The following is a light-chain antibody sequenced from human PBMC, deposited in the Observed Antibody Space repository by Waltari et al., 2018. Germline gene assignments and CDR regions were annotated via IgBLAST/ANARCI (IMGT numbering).Light chain of an antibody. V-gene: IGLV2-14*03. Sequence: QSALTQPASVSGSPGQSITISCTGASTDVGDYNYVSWYQQIPAKAPKVIIYDVTKRPSGVSNRFSGSKSGNSASLSISGLQAEDEAHYYCCSYAGRSTWVFGGGTKVTVL. CDR2: DVT. J-gene: IGLJ3*02. CDR1: STDVGDYNY. CDR3: CSYAGRSTWV.